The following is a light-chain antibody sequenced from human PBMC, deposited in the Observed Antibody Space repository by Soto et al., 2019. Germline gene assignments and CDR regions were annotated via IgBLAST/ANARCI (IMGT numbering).Light chain of an antibody. Sequence: EIVLTQSPATLSLSPGERATLSCRASQSVSSYLAWYQQKPGQAPRLLIYDASNMATGIPARFSGSGSGTDFTLTSSSLEPEDFAVYYCQQRSNWPTFGQGTKVEIK. CDR1: QSVSSY. CDR3: QQRSNWPT. J-gene: IGKJ1*01. V-gene: IGKV3-11*01. CDR2: DAS.